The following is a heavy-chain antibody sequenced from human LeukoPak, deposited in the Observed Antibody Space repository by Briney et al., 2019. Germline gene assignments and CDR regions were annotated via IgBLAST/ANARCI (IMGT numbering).Heavy chain of an antibody. CDR2: ISSSSSYI. V-gene: IGHV3-21*01. CDR3: VRDSYTNTWHFQNKDY. Sequence: GRSLRLSCAASGFTFSSYSMTWVRQAPGKGLEWASSISSSSSYIYYADSVKGRFTISRDNAKNSLFLQMNSLRAEDTAVYYCVRDSYTNTWHFQNKDYWGQGTLVTVSS. D-gene: IGHD2-2*02. J-gene: IGHJ4*02. CDR1: GFTFSSYS.